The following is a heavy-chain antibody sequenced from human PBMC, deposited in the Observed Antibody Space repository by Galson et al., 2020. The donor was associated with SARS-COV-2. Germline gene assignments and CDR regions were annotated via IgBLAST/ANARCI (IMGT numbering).Heavy chain of an antibody. CDR2: AYYSGST. Sequence: SETLSLTCTVSGASISSYYWGWIRQPPGKGLEWIGYAYYSGSTNYNPSLKSRVTISVDTSKNQISLKLSSVTAADTAMYYCARDMGGPTDYWGQGTLVTVSS. CDR3: ARDMGGPTDY. V-gene: IGHV4-59*01. J-gene: IGHJ4*02. CDR1: GASISSYY. D-gene: IGHD3-16*01.